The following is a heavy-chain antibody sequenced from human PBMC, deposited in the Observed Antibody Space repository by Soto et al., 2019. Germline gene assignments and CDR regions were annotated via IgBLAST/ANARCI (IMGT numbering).Heavy chain of an antibody. CDR1: GYTFTSYD. CDR3: ARVIRSGWYNFDY. D-gene: IGHD6-19*01. V-gene: IGHV1-8*01. CDR2: MNPNSGNT. J-gene: IGHJ4*02. Sequence: EASVKVSCKASGYTFTSYDINWVRQATGQGLEWMGWMNPNSGNTGYAQKFQGRVTMTRNTSISTAYIELSSLRSEDTAVYYCARVIRSGWYNFDYWGQGTLVTVSS.